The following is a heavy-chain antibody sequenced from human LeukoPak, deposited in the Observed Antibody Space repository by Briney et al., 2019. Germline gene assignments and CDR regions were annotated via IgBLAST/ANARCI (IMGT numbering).Heavy chain of an antibody. Sequence: SETLSLTCAVYGGSFSGYYSSWIRQPPGKGLEWIGEINHSGSTNYNPSLKSRVTISVDTSKNQFSLKLSSVTAADTAVYYCAGANIVVVPAAHSYYYYYGMDLWGQGTTVTVSS. V-gene: IGHV4-34*01. CDR3: AGANIVVVPAAHSYYYYYGMDL. D-gene: IGHD2-2*01. CDR1: GGSFSGYY. CDR2: INHSGST. J-gene: IGHJ6*02.